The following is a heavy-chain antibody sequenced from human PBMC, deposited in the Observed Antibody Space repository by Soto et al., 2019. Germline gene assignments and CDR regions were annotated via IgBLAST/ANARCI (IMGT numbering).Heavy chain of an antibody. CDR3: ARSTSLGGMDV. J-gene: IGHJ6*02. CDR2: IRRSGDYT. V-gene: IGHV3-21*01. Sequence: EVQLVESGGGLVMPGGSLRLSCIASGFSFSTYSMNWVRQAPGKGLEWVSSIRRSGDYTYYADSLKGRFTISRDNDKNSRSLQMISLRAEYTAVYYCARSTSLGGMDVWGQGTTVTVSS. D-gene: IGHD1-1*01. CDR1: GFSFSTYS.